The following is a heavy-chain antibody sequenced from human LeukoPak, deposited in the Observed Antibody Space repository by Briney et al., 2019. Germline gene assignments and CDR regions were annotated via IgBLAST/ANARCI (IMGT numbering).Heavy chain of an antibody. D-gene: IGHD3-16*02. V-gene: IGHV3-7*01. CDR2: IKQDGSDK. CDR1: GFTFSNNW. CDR3: ARDHHHRLWDDYYYYMDV. Sequence: GGSLRLSCAASGFTFSNNWMSWVRQAPGKGLEWVANIKQDGSDKYYVDSVKGRFTISRDNAKNSLYLQMNSLRAEDTAVYYCARDHHHRLWDDYYYYMDVWGKGTTVTTSS. J-gene: IGHJ6*03.